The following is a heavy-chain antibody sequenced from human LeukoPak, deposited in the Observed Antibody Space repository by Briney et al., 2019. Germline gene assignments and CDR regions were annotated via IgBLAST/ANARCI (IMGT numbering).Heavy chain of an antibody. CDR2: INHSGST. V-gene: IGHV4-34*01. Sequence: SETLSLTCAVYGGFFSGYYWSWIRQPPGKGLEWIGEINHSGSTNYNTSLKSRVTISVDTSKNQFSLKLSSVTAADTAVYYCARPSSSWQRRGWFDPWGQGTLVTVSS. CDR3: ARPSSSWQRRGWFDP. D-gene: IGHD6-13*01. J-gene: IGHJ5*02. CDR1: GGFFSGYY.